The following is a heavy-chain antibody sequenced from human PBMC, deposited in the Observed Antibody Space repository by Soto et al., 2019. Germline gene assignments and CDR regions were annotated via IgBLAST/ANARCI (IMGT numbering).Heavy chain of an antibody. CDR1: GFALSSFW. D-gene: IGHD3-22*01. CDR3: TRNQVKADY. CDR2: IKGDGSEQ. J-gene: IGHJ4*02. Sequence: GFALSSFWMTWVRQAPGKGLEWVAKIKGDGSEQNYVDSVRGRFTISRDNAKNSVYLQMNSLRVDDTAVYYCTRNQVKADYWGQGTLVTVSS. V-gene: IGHV3-7*01.